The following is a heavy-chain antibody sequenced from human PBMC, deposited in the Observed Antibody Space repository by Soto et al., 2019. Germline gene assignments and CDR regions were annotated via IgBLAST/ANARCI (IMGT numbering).Heavy chain of an antibody. Sequence: QVQLVQSGTEVKKPGASVKVSCQASGYTFSNFPMHWVRQAPGQGLEWMGWINAANGDTGYSQKFQDRVTITGDTSTRTAYMDLSSLRSEDTAVYYCESKDYYHSGIYHFDYWCQGTLVTVSS. J-gene: IGHJ4*02. CDR3: ESKDYYHSGIYHFDY. CDR1: GYTFSNFP. D-gene: IGHD3-10*01. CDR2: INAANGDT. V-gene: IGHV1-3*01.